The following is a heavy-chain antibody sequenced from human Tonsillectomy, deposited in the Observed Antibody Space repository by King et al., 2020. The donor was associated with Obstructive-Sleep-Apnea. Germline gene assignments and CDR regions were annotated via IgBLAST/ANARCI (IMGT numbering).Heavy chain of an antibody. V-gene: IGHV4-31*03. CDR3: ARGGGGSGNY. CDR2: IYYSGST. J-gene: IGHJ4*02. Sequence: RQESGAGLVKPSQTLSLTCIVSGGSISSGGYYWSWIRQHPGKGLEWIGYIYYSGSTYYNPSLKSRVTISVDTSKNQFSLKLSSVTAADTAVYYCARGGGGSGNYWGQGTLVTVSS. D-gene: IGHD3-10*01. CDR1: GGSISSGGYY.